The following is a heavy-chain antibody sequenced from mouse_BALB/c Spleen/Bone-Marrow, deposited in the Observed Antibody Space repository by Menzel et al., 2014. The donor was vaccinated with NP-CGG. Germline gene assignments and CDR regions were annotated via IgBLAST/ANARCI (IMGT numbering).Heavy chain of an antibody. Sequence: EVQGVESGGGLVQPGGSLKISCAASGFTFSSYTMSWVRQTPEKRLEWVAYISNGGGSTYYPDTVKGRFTISRDNAKNTLYLQMISLKSEDTAMYYCARQGVYYGKTYYAMDYWGQGTSVTVSS. D-gene: IGHD2-1*01. J-gene: IGHJ4*01. CDR1: GFTFSSYT. V-gene: IGHV5-12-2*01. CDR3: ARQGVYYGKTYYAMDY. CDR2: ISNGGGST.